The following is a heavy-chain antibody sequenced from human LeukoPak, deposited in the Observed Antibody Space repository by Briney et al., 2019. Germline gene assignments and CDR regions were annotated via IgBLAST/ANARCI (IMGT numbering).Heavy chain of an antibody. J-gene: IGHJ4*02. CDR3: ARDSLRGTVVTRNSLGY. D-gene: IGHD4-23*01. Sequence: ASVKVSCKASGYTFPGYYMHWVRQAPGQGLEWMGWINPNSGGTNYAQKFQGRVTMTRDTSISTAYMELSRLRSDDTAVYYCARDSLRGTVVTRNSLGYWGQGTLVTVSS. V-gene: IGHV1-2*02. CDR2: INPNSGGT. CDR1: GYTFPGYY.